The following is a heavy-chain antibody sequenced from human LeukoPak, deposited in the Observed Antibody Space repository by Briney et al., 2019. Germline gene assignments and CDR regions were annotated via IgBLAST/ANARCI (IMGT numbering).Heavy chain of an antibody. D-gene: IGHD1-26*01. Sequence: PGGSLRLSCAASGFTFSSYGMSWVRQAPGKGLEWVSTISISGGNTYYANSVKGRFTISRDNSKSTLYLQMNSLGAEDTAVYYCAKDAVGGTYVRYFDSWGQGTLVTVSS. CDR2: ISISGGNT. CDR3: AKDAVGGTYVRYFDS. V-gene: IGHV3-23*01. J-gene: IGHJ4*02. CDR1: GFTFSSYG.